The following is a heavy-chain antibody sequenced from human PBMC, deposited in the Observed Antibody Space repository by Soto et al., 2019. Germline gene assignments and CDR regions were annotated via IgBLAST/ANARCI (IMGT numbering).Heavy chain of an antibody. Sequence: SETLSLTCTVSGGSIRESGLYWGWIRQSPGKGLEWIGSIFFSGRTHYNPSLKSRVSISIDASKNQFSLNVISVTAADTGVYYCVRSLMDVWGKGTTVT. CDR3: VRSLMDV. CDR1: GGSIRESGLY. V-gene: IGHV4-39*01. CDR2: IFFSGRT. J-gene: IGHJ6*03.